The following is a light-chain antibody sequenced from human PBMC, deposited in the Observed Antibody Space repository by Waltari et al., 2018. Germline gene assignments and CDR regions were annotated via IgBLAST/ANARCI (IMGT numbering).Light chain of an antibody. CDR2: EVS. J-gene: IGLJ1*01. Sequence: QSALTQPASVSGSPGQSITISCTGTSSDVGSYKLVSWYQQHPGKAPQLMVYEVSKRPSGVSNRFSGSKSSNTASLTISGLQAEDEADYYCCSYAGSITYVFGTGTKVTVL. CDR3: CSYAGSITYV. CDR1: SSDVGSYKL. V-gene: IGLV2-23*02.